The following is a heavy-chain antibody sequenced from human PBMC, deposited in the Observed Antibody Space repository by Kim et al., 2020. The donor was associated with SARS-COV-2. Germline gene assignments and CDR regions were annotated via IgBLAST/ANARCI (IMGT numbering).Heavy chain of an antibody. V-gene: IGHV4-39*01. CDR2: IYYSGST. Sequence: SETLSLTCTVSGGSISSSSYYWGWIRQPPGKGLEWIGSIYYSGSTYYNPSLKSRVTISVDTSKNQFSLKLSSVTAADTAVYYCARLPDGYNPFDYWGQGT. J-gene: IGHJ4*02. D-gene: IGHD5-12*01. CDR3: ARLPDGYNPFDY. CDR1: GGSISSSSYY.